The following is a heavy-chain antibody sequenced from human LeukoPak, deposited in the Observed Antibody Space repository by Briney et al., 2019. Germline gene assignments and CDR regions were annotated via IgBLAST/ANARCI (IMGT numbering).Heavy chain of an antibody. D-gene: IGHD3-10*01. CDR3: ARDRHGSGSAHSFDP. Sequence: PSETLSLTCTVSGGSVTSYYWSWIRQPPGKGLEWNGYIHYSGGTNYNPSLKSRVTISVDTSKNQFSLKLTSVTAADTAVYYCARDRHGSGSAHSFDPCGQGTLVTVSS. J-gene: IGHJ5*02. CDR1: GGSVTSYY. CDR2: IHYSGGT. V-gene: IGHV4-59*02.